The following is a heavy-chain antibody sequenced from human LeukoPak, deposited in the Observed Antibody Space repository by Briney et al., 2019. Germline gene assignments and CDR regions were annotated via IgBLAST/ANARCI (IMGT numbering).Heavy chain of an antibody. CDR2: FDPEDGET. V-gene: IGHV1-24*01. D-gene: IGHD1-26*01. CDR3: ATDPTAGHSGSYRYYYYGMDV. Sequence: GASVKVSCKASGYTFTSYDINWVRQAPGKGLEWMGGFDPEDGETIYAQKFQGRVTMTEDTSTDTAYMELSSLRSEDTAVYYCATDPTAGHSGSYRYYYYGMDVWGQGTTVTVSS. J-gene: IGHJ6*02. CDR1: GYTFTSYD.